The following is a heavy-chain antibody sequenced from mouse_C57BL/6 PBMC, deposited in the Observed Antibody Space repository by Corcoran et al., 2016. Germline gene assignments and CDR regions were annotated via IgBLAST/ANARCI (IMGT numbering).Heavy chain of an antibody. J-gene: IGHJ3*01. Sequence: QVQLQQSGAELVKPGASVKISCKASGYAFSSYWMNWVKQRPGKGLEWIGQIYPGNGDTNYNGKFKGKATLTADKSSSTAYMQLSSLTSEDSAVYFCARGRSLSCLEFAYWGQGTLVTVSA. V-gene: IGHV1-80*01. CDR2: IYPGNGDT. D-gene: IGHD3-3*01. CDR1: GYAFSSYW. CDR3: ARGRSLSCLEFAY.